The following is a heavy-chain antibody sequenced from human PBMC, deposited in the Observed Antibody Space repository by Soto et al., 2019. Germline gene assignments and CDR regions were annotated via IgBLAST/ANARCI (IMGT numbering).Heavy chain of an antibody. J-gene: IGHJ4*02. Sequence: KVSCKASGFTFTSYAISWVRQMPGKGLEWMGIIYPGDSDTRYSPSSQGQVTISADKSISTAYLQWSSLKASDTAMYYCARHGVGDILTGQPDYWGQGTLVTVSS. CDR1: GFTFTSYA. CDR2: IYPGDSDT. V-gene: IGHV5-51*01. CDR3: ARHGVGDILTGQPDY. D-gene: IGHD3-9*01.